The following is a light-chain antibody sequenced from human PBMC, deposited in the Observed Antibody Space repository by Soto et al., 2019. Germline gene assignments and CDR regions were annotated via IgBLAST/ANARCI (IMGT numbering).Light chain of an antibody. Sequence: EIVMTQSPATLSVSPGERATLSCRPSQSVSSNLAWYQQKPGQAPRLLIYGASTRATGVPDRFSGSGSGTDFTLTISRLEPEDFAVYYCQQYGGSRTFGQGTKVDIK. CDR2: GAS. J-gene: IGKJ1*01. V-gene: IGKV3-20*01. CDR1: QSVSSN. CDR3: QQYGGSRT.